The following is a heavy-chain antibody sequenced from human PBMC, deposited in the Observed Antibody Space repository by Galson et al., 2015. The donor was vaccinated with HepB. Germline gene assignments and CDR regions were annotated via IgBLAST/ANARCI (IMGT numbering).Heavy chain of an antibody. CDR3: SSGPVVVAATSFDY. J-gene: IGHJ4*02. CDR1: GGTFSSYA. V-gene: IGHV1-69*04. D-gene: IGHD2-15*01. CDR2: IIPILGIA. Sequence: SVKVSCKASGGTFSSYAISWVRQAPGQGLEWMGRIIPILGIANYAQKFQGRVTITADKSTSTAYVELCSLRSEDTAGYYCSSGPVVVAATSFDYWCQGTLFTVSS.